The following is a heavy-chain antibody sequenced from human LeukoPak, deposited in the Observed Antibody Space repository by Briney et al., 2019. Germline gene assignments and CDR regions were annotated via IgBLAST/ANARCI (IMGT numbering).Heavy chain of an antibody. D-gene: IGHD1-26*01. CDR3: ARAGGWDSHTAFDI. CDR2: ISYDGSNK. J-gene: IGHJ3*02. V-gene: IGHV3-30*04. CDR1: RFTFSSYA. Sequence: GGSPRLSCAASRFTFSSYAMHWVRQAPGKGLEWVAVISYDGSNKYYADSVKGRFTISRDNSKNTLYLQMNSLRAEDTAVYYCARAGGWDSHTAFDIWGQGTMVTVSS.